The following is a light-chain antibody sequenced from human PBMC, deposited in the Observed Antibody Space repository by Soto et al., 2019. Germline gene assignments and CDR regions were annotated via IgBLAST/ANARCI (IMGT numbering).Light chain of an antibody. Sequence: QSVLTQPPSASGSPGQSVTISCAGTSSDVGGYNLVSWYQQHPGKAPKLMIYEVIKRPSGVPDRFSGSKSGNTASLTVSGLHAEDEADYYCQSYDRSLSGSFFGTGTKLTVL. CDR3: QSYDRSLSGSF. CDR2: EVI. J-gene: IGLJ1*01. CDR1: SSDVGGYNL. V-gene: IGLV2-8*01.